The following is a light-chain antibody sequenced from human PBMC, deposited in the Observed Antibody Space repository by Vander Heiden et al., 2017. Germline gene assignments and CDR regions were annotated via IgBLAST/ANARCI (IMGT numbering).Light chain of an antibody. CDR1: QSISTY. V-gene: IGKV1-39*01. J-gene: IGKJ2*01. CDR3: QQSYSNPPMYT. Sequence: DIQLTQSPSSLSASVGDRVTITCRASQSISTYLNWYQQKPGKAPRLLIYAASSLPSGVPSRFSGSGSGTDFTLTISSLQPEDFATYYCQQSYSNPPMYTFGQGTKLEIK. CDR2: AAS.